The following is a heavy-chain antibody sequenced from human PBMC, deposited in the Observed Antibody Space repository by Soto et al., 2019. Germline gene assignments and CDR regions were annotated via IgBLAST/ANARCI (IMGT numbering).Heavy chain of an antibody. D-gene: IGHD1-26*01. CDR2: IYYSGST. V-gene: IGHV4-59*08. CDR3: AISAVEATSACFDY. CDR1: GGSISSYY. J-gene: IGHJ4*02. Sequence: QVQLQESGPGLVKPSETLSLTCTVSGGSISSYYWSWIRQPPGKGLEWIGYIYYSGSTNYNPSLKSRVTISVDTSKNQFSLKLSSVTAADTSVYYCAISAVEATSACFDYCGQGTLFTVSS.